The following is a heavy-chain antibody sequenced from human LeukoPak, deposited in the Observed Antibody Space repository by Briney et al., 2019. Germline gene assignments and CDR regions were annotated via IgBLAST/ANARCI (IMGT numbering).Heavy chain of an antibody. CDR1: GFTFSNAW. J-gene: IGHJ4*02. CDR3: ARGPYSSNWYVDY. Sequence: GGSLRLSCAGSGFTFSNAWMSWVRQAPGKGLEWVGRIKSKSDGGTTDYGVPVKGRFTISRDDSKNTLYLQMNSLRAEDTAVYYCARGPYSSNWYVDYWGQGTLVTVAS. D-gene: IGHD6-13*01. V-gene: IGHV3-15*01. CDR2: IKSKSDGGTT.